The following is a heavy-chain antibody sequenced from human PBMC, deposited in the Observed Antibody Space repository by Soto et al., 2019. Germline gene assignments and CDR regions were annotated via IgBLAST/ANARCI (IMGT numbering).Heavy chain of an antibody. J-gene: IGHJ4*02. CDR1: GFTFSSYE. Sequence: PGGSLRLSCAASGFTFSSYEMNWVRQAPGKGLEWVSYISSSGSTIYYADSVKGRFTISRDNAKNSLYLQMNSLRAEDTAVYYCARDHTDCSGGSCYSYFDYWGQGTLVTVSS. D-gene: IGHD2-15*01. V-gene: IGHV3-48*03. CDR2: ISSSGSTI. CDR3: ARDHTDCSGGSCYSYFDY.